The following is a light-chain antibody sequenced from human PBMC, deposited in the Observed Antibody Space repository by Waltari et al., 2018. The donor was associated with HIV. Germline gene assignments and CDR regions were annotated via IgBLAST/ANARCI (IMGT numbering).Light chain of an antibody. J-gene: IGKJ2*01. V-gene: IGKV1-39*01. CDR3: QQSYIAYT. CDR1: RSISTF. Sequence: EIQMTQSPSSLSASVGDRVTITCRASRSISTFLNWYQQKPGKAPKLLLYSASSLQSWVPSRFSGSGSGTDFTLTISSLQPEDSASYFCQQSYIAYTFGQGTKLEI. CDR2: SAS.